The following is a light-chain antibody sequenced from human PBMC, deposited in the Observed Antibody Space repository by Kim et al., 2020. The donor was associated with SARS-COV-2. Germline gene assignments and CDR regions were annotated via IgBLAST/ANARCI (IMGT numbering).Light chain of an antibody. CDR2: GAS. J-gene: IGKJ4*01. CDR3: QQYGSPLT. Sequence: VLTQSPGTLSLSPGERATLSCRASQRINTSYLAWYQQRHGQPPRLLIYGASSRATGIPDRFCGSGSGTDFTLTISRLDPEDFAVYFCQQYGSPLTFGGGTKVEIK. CDR1: QRINTSY. V-gene: IGKV3-20*01.